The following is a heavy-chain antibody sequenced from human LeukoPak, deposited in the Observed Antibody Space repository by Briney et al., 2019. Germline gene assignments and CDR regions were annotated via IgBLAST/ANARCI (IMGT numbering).Heavy chain of an antibody. CDR2: INHSGST. CDR3: ARDSLRGAPQRGPWFDP. CDR1: GGSFSGYY. Sequence: SETLSLTCAVYGGSFSGYYWSWIRQPPGKGLEWMGEINHSGSTNYNPSLKSRVTISVDTSKNQFSLKLSSVTAADTAVYYCARDSLRGAPQRGPWFDPWGQGTLVTVSS. V-gene: IGHV4-34*01. J-gene: IGHJ5*02. D-gene: IGHD4/OR15-4a*01.